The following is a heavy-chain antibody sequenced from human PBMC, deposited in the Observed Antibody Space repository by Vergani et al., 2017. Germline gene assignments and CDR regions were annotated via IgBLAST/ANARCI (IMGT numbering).Heavy chain of an antibody. CDR2: ISGSGGST. CDR1: GFTFSSYA. CDR3: AKEHTRQEYYDSSGYYDY. J-gene: IGHJ4*02. D-gene: IGHD3-22*01. V-gene: IGHV3-23*01. Sequence: EVQLLESGGGLVQPGGSLRLSCAASGFTFSSYAMSWVRQAPGKGLGWVSAISGSGGSTYYADSVKGRFTISRDNSKNTLYLQMNSLRAEDTAVYYCAKEHTRQEYYDSSGYYDYWGQGTLVTVSS.